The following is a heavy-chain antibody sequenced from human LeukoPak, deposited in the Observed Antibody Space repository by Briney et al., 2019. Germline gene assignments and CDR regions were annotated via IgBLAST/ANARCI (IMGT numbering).Heavy chain of an antibody. Sequence: PGGSLRLSCAASGFTFSSYAMSWVRQAPGKGLEWVSAISGSGGSTYYADSVKGRFTISRDNSKNTLYLQMDSLRAEDTAVYYCAKVVAAAGRGGDYWGQGTLVTVSS. CDR1: GFTFSSYA. D-gene: IGHD6-13*01. CDR2: ISGSGGST. V-gene: IGHV3-23*01. J-gene: IGHJ4*02. CDR3: AKVVAAAGRGGDY.